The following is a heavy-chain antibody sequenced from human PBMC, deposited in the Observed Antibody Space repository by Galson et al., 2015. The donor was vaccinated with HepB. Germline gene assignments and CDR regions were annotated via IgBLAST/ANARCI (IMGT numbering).Heavy chain of an antibody. Sequence: LSLTCTVSGGSISSNIYHWGWIRQPPGKGLEWIGSIYYSGNTYYNPSLKSRVTISVDTPKNQFSLKLSFVTAADTAVYYCARDCPADTGEVWSAFDIWGQGTMVTVSS. CDR2: IYYSGNT. D-gene: IGHD3-16*01. V-gene: IGHV4-39*07. J-gene: IGHJ3*02. CDR3: ARDCPADTGEVWSAFDI. CDR1: GGSISSNIYH.